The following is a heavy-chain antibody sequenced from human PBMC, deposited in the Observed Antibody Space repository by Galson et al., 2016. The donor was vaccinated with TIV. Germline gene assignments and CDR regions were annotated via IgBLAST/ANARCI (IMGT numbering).Heavy chain of an antibody. CDR3: ARVGLKYYYGLDV. V-gene: IGHV4-30-4*01. CDR2: IYYSGNT. J-gene: IGHJ6*02. D-gene: IGHD3-16*01. CDR1: DYS. Sequence: DYSWSWIRQPPGKGPECIGYIYYSGNTNYKPSLESRVTISVDRSKNQFSLKLRSVTAADTAVYYCARVGLKYYYGLDVWGQGTTVTVSS.